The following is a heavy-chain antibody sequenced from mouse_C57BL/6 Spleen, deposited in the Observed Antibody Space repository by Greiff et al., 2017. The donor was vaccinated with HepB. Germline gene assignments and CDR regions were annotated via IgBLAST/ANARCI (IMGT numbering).Heavy chain of an antibody. Sequence: EVHLVESGGGLVQPGGSLSLSCAASGFTFTDYYMSWVRQPPGKALEWLGFIRNKANGYTTEYSASVKGRFTISRDNSQSILYLQMNALRAEDSATYYCAPTTVVAAWFAYWGQGTLVTVSA. D-gene: IGHD1-1*01. V-gene: IGHV7-3*01. J-gene: IGHJ3*01. CDR1: GFTFTDYY. CDR3: APTTVVAAWFAY. CDR2: IRNKANGYTT.